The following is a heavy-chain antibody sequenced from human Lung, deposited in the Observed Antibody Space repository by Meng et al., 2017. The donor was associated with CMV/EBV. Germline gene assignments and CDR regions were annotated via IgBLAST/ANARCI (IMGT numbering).Heavy chain of an antibody. CDR3: AREEGIGGFDP. V-gene: IGHV4-59*01. J-gene: IGHJ5*02. CDR1: GCYISSYY. CDR2: IYYSGST. Sequence: QGQLQEPGPGLVKPSDTLSLTGTVSGCYISSYYWSWIRQPPGKGLEWIGYIYYSGSTNYNPSLKSRVTISVDTSKNQFSLKLSSVTAADTAVYYCAREEGIGGFDPWGQGTLVTVSS. D-gene: IGHD3-10*01.